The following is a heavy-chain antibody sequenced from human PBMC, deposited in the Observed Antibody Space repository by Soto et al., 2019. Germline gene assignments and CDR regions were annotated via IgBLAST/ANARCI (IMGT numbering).Heavy chain of an antibody. CDR1: GFTFSSYM. V-gene: IGHV3-21*01. D-gene: IGHD4-17*01. Sequence: EVQLVESGGGLVKPGGSLRLSCAGSGFTFSSYMMNWVRQAPGKGLEWVASISSGSSYIYYADALKGRFTISRDDAKSSVYLQMNSLRDEDTAVYYCARAGGTTVTGLWHFDSWGQGTLVTVSS. J-gene: IGHJ4*02. CDR3: ARAGGTTVTGLWHFDS. CDR2: ISSGSSYI.